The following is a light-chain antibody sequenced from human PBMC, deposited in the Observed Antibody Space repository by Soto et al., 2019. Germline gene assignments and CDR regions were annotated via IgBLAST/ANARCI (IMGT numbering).Light chain of an antibody. CDR1: QSVSSSY. J-gene: IGKJ2*01. CDR3: QQYGSSQPYT. V-gene: IGKV3-20*01. CDR2: GAS. Sequence: EIVLTQSPGTLSLSLGERATLSCRASQSVSSSYLAWYQQKPGQAPRLLIYGASSRATGIPDRFSGSGSGTDFTLTISRLEPEDFAVYYCQQYGSSQPYTFGQGTKLEIK.